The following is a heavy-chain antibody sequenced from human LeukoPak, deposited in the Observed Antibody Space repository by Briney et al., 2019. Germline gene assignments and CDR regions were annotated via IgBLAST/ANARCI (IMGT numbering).Heavy chain of an antibody. CDR2: ISYDGSNK. J-gene: IGHJ4*02. CDR3: ARLVVVAATVDY. CDR1: GFTFSSYA. Sequence: GGSLRLSCAASGFTFSSYAMHWVRQAPGKGLEWVAVISYDGSNKYYADSVKGRFTISRDNSKNTLYLQMNSLRAEDTAVYYCARLVVVAATVDYWGKGTLVTVSS. D-gene: IGHD2-15*01. V-gene: IGHV3-30-3*01.